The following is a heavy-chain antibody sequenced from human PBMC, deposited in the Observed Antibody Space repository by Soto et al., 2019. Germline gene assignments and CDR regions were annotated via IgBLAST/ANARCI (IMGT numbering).Heavy chain of an antibody. CDR1: GFSAKYYA. CDR3: VKEARWFGGQYFYP. V-gene: IGHV3-23*01. D-gene: IGHD3-10*01. CDR2: INGKGDGT. Sequence: PGGSLRLSCEASGFSAKYYAMTWVRQAPGKGLEWVSTINGKGDGTDYADSVKGRFMISRDNSKSTLYLHMSRLKFEDTARYYCVKEARWFGGQYFYPWGQGTLVTVSS. J-gene: IGHJ1*01.